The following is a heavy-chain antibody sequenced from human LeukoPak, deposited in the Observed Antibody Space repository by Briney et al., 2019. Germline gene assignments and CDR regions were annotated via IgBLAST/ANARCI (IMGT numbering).Heavy chain of an antibody. V-gene: IGHV3-7*01. CDR2: INQDGSEK. CDR3: ARERDGRFFDY. CDR1: GRIFRSYW. J-gene: IGHJ4*02. Sequence: PGGSLRLSCEVSGRIFRSYWMSWVRQAPGKGLEWVANINQDGSEKYFVDSVRGRFTISRDNAKNLLHLQMNTLRAEDTAVYYCARERDGRFFDYWGQGTLVTVSS. D-gene: IGHD5-24*01.